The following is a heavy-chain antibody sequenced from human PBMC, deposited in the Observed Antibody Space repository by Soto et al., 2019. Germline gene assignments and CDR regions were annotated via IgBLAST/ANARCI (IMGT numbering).Heavy chain of an antibody. V-gene: IGHV4-30-4*02. CDR2: IYYSGST. Sequence: SETLSLTCTVSGGSISSGDYYWSWIRQPPGKGLEWIGYIYYSGSTYYNPSLKSRVTISVDTSKNQFSLKLSSVTAADTAVYYCARERPPRDECGGDCFPSCFDYWGQGTLVTVSS. D-gene: IGHD2-21*02. CDR1: GGSISSGDYY. CDR3: ARERPPRDECGGDCFPSCFDY. J-gene: IGHJ4*02.